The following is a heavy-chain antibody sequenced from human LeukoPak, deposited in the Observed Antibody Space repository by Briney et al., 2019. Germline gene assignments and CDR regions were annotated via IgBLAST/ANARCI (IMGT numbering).Heavy chain of an antibody. J-gene: IGHJ6*02. D-gene: IGHD5-12*01. CDR3: ARATLKGGFSGYVTGDVGNGMDV. Sequence: ASVKVSCKASGYTFTGYYMHWVRQAPGQGLEWMGWINPNRGNTNYAQKFQGRVTMTRDTSISTAYMELSSLRSDDTAVYYCARATLKGGFSGYVTGDVGNGMDVWGQGTTVTVSS. CDR2: INPNRGNT. CDR1: GYTFTGYY. V-gene: IGHV1-2*02.